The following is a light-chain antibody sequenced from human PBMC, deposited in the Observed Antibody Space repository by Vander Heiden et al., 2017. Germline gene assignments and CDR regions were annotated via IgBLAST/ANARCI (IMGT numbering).Light chain of an antibody. Sequence: SYVLTQPPSVSVAPIQTARITCGGDTIIRTGVHWYQRKPGQAPVLVVFYDSDRPAGIPERFSGSNSGSTATLTISRVEGGDEADYFCQGWDRDSEHYVFGTGTKVTVL. J-gene: IGLJ1*01. CDR3: QGWDRDSEHYV. V-gene: IGLV3-21*02. CDR2: YDS. CDR1: TIIRTG.